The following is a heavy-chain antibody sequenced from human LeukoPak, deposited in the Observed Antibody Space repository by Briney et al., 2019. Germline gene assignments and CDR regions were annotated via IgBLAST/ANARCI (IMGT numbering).Heavy chain of an antibody. J-gene: IGHJ4*02. V-gene: IGHV1-69*05. D-gene: IGHD1-1*01. CDR3: AKDPLGTTAFGY. CDR2: IIPIFGTA. CDR1: GGTFSSYA. Sequence: GASVKVSCKASGGTFSSYAISWVRQAPGQGLEWMGGIIPIFGTANYAQKFQGRATITTDESTSTAYMELSSLRSEDTAVYYCAKDPLGTTAFGYWGQGTLVTVSS.